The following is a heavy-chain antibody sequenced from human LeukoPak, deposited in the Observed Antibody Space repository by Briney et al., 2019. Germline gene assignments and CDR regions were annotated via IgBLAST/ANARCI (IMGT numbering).Heavy chain of an antibody. CDR2: ISGSGGST. J-gene: IGHJ6*02. V-gene: IGHV3-23*01. CDR1: GFTFSSYA. D-gene: IGHD6-13*01. Sequence: GGSLRLSCAASGFTFSSYAMSWVRQAPGKGLEWVSAISGSGGSTYYADSVKGRFTISRDNAKNSLYLQMNSLRAEDTAVYYCARERYSSSWSKTPSYYGMDVWGQGTTVTVSS. CDR3: ARERYSSSWSKTPSYYGMDV.